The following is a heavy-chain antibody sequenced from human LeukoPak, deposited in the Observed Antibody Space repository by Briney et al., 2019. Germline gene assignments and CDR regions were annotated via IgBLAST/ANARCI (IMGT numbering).Heavy chain of an antibody. V-gene: IGHV1-18*01. CDR1: GYTFTTYG. J-gene: IGHJ5*02. D-gene: IGHD3-9*01. Sequence: ASVKVSCKASGYTFTTYGISWVRQAPGQGLEWMGWISAYNGSTNYAQKLQGRVTMTTDTSTSTAYMELRSLRSDDTAVYYCARVDGYYDILTGANYGEYWFDPWGQGTLVTVSS. CDR2: ISAYNGST. CDR3: ARVDGYYDILTGANYGEYWFDP.